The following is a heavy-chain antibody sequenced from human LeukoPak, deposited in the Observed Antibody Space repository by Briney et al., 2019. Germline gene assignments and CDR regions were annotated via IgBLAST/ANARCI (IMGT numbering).Heavy chain of an antibody. D-gene: IGHD4-17*01. J-gene: IGHJ6*02. CDR2: INPNSGGT. V-gene: IGHV1-2*02. Sequence: ASVKVSCKASGYTFTSYGISWVRQAPGQGLEWMGWINPNSGGTNYAQKFQGRVTMTRDTSISTAYMELSRLRSDDTAVYYCAINDIGDYVWIYYGMDVWGQGTTVTVSS. CDR1: GYTFTSYG. CDR3: AINDIGDYVWIYYGMDV.